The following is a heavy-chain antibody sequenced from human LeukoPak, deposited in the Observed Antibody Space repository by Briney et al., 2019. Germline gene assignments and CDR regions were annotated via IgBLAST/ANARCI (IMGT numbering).Heavy chain of an antibody. V-gene: IGHV3-7*03. J-gene: IGHJ4*02. CDR3: VREGPNLFEY. Sequence: GGSLRLSCTASGFSLGSYWMSWVRQAPGKGLEWVANINQDASRKHYAGSVTGRFSVSRDNAQNSLHLQMDSLRAEDTAVYYCVREGPNLFEYWGQGTLVTVSS. CDR2: INQDASRK. D-gene: IGHD5-24*01. CDR1: GFSLGSYW.